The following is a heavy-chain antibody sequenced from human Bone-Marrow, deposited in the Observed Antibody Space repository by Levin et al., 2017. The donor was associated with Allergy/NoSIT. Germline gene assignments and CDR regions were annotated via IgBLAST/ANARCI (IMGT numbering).Heavy chain of an antibody. CDR2: ISGSGGGT. J-gene: IGHJ6*02. Sequence: GESLKISCAGSGFTFSNYAMSWVRQAPGKGLEWVSHISGSGGGTYYADSVKGRFTISRDNSKNTVYLQMNSLRAEDTAVYYCAKGYGDYTNYYYNDMDVWGQGTTVTVSS. CDR3: AKGYGDYTNYYYNDMDV. CDR1: GFTFSNYA. V-gene: IGHV3-23*01. D-gene: IGHD4-17*01.